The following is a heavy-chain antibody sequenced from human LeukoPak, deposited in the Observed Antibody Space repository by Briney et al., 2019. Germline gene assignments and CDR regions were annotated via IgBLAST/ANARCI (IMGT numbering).Heavy chain of an antibody. CDR1: GFTFSDLY. V-gene: IGHV3-72*01. CDR2: TRNRANSYTT. CDR3: ARVSVRSGSYVFDC. J-gene: IGHJ4*02. D-gene: IGHD1-26*01. Sequence: GGSLRLSCAASGFTFSDLYMDWVRQAPGKGLEWVGRTRNRANSYTTEYAASVKGRFTISRDDSKNSLYLQMNSLKTEDTAVYYCARVSVRSGSYVFDCWGQGTLVTVSS.